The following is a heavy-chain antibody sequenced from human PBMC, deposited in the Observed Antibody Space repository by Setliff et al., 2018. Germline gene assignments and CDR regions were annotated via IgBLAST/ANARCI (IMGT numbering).Heavy chain of an antibody. CDR3: ASYYYGSGSSYIPPHFDY. D-gene: IGHD3-10*01. CDR1: GFTFGHYN. J-gene: IGHJ4*02. Sequence: GGSLRLSCTASGFTFGHYNMNWVRQAPGKGLEWVSSISDTTNFIYYADSMKGRFTISRDTAKNSLYLQMNSLRAEDSAVYYCASYYYGSGSSYIPPHFDYWGLGTLVTVSS. CDR2: ISDTTNFI. V-gene: IGHV3-21*01.